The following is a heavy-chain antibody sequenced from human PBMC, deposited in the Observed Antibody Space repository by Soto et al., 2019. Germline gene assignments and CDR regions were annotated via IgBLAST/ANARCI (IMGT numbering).Heavy chain of an antibody. Sequence: ASVKVSCKASGYTFTSYAMHWVRQAPGQRLEWMGWINAGNGNTKYSQKFQGRVTITRDTSASTAYMELSSLRSEDTAVYYCASCSTSCYHYYYYGMDVWGQGTTVTVSS. V-gene: IGHV1-3*01. J-gene: IGHJ6*02. CDR1: GYTFTSYA. D-gene: IGHD2-2*01. CDR2: INAGNGNT. CDR3: ASCSTSCYHYYYYGMDV.